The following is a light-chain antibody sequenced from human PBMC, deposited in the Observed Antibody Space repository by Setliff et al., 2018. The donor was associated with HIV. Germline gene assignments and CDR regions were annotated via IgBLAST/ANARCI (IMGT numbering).Light chain of an antibody. CDR3: QQSYTTPLT. J-gene: IGKJ4*01. CDR1: QSISTY. V-gene: IGKV1-39*01. Sequence: DIQMAQSPSSLSASVGDRVTITCRASQSISTYLNWYQQKPGKGPKLLIYGASSLQSGVPSRFSGSGSGTIFTLTITTLQPEDFATYYCQQSYTTPLTFGGGTKVDIK. CDR2: GAS.